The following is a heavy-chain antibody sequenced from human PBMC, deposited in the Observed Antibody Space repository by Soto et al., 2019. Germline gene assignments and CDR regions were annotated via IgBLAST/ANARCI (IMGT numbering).Heavy chain of an antibody. D-gene: IGHD3-3*01. V-gene: IGHV4-59*01. CDR1: GGSINSYY. CDR2: IYYSGST. J-gene: IGHJ6*02. Sequence: SETLSLTCIVSGGSINSYYWSWIRQPPGKGLEWIGYIYYSGSTNYNPSLKSRVTISVDTSKNQFSLKLNSVTAADTAVYYCARATPHYDFWSGPYYYYYGLDVWGQGTTVTVSS. CDR3: ARATPHYDFWSGPYYYYYGLDV.